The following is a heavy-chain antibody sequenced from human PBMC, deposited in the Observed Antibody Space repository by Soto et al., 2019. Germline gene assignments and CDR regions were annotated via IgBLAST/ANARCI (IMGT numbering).Heavy chain of an antibody. Sequence: ASVKVSCKASGYTFTSYYIHWVRQAPGQGLEWMGIINPSGGSTSYAQKFQGRVTMTRDTSTSTVYTELSSLRSEDTAVYYCAREFTMVRGVKTAYYYYYGMDVWGQGTTVTVSS. CDR2: INPSGGST. D-gene: IGHD3-10*01. CDR1: GYTFTSYY. CDR3: AREFTMVRGVKTAYYYYYGMDV. V-gene: IGHV1-46*01. J-gene: IGHJ6*02.